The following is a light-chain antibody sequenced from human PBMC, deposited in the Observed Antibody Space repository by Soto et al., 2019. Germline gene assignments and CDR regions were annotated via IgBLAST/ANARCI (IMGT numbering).Light chain of an antibody. V-gene: IGLV2-14*01. CDR1: SXDVGGYNY. CDR2: EVS. J-gene: IGLJ2*01. Sequence: QSVLTQPASVSGSPGQSITISCTGTSXDVGGYNYVSWYQQHPGKAPKLMIYEVSNRPSGVSNRFSGSKSGNTASLTISGLQAEDEADYYCSSYTSSSTSVVFGGGTKVTVL. CDR3: SSYTSSSTSVV.